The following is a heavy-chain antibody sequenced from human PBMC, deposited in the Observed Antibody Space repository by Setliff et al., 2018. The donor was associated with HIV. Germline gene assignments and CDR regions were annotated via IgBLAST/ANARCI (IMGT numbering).Heavy chain of an antibody. D-gene: IGHD1-26*01. CDR2: IYDSGST. CDR1: GGSISGFY. V-gene: IGHV4-4*07. Sequence: ASETLSLTCTVSGGSISGFYWNWIRQSAGKGLQWIGRIYDSGSTKYNPSLKSRVTMSLDTSKNQFSLNLDSVTAADTAVFYCARGVRLSGSYYGMDVWGQGTTVTVSS. CDR3: ARGVRLSGSYYGMDV. J-gene: IGHJ6*02.